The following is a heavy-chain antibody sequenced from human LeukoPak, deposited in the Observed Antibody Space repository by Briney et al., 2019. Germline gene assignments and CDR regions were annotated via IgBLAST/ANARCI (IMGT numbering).Heavy chain of an antibody. J-gene: IGHJ4*02. CDR2: ISERGGST. Sequence: GGSLRLSCVVSGITLSNYGMSWVRQAPGKGLEWVSGISERGGSTNYADSVEGGFIISRDNSKNTMYLQMNSVRAEDTAVYFCAKRGVVIRGVIIIGFHKEAYYFDCWGQGILVTVSS. D-gene: IGHD3-10*01. CDR1: GITLSNYG. V-gene: IGHV3-23*01. CDR3: AKRGVVIRGVIIIGFHKEAYYFDC.